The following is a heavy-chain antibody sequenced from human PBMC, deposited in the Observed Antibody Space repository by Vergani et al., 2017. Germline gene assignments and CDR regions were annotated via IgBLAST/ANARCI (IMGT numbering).Heavy chain of an antibody. CDR2: IFSNDEK. D-gene: IGHD3-3*01. V-gene: IGHV2-26*01. J-gene: IGHJ6*03. CDR1: GFSLSNARMG. CDR3: ARMNYDFGSGYYKYYYYYYMDV. Sequence: QVTLKESGPVLVKPTETLTLTCTVSGFSLSNARMGVSWIRQPPGKALEWLAHIFSNDEKSYSTSLKSRLTISKDTSKSQVVLTMTNMDPVDTATYYCARMNYDFGSGYYKYYYYYYMDVWGKGTTVTVSS.